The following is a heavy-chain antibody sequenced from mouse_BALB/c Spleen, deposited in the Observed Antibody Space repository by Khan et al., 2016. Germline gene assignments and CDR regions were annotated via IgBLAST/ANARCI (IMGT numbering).Heavy chain of an antibody. Sequence: EVQLQESGPGLVKPSQSLSLTCTVTGYSITSDYAWNWIRQFPGNKLEWMGYISYSGTHTYNPSLKSRISTTRNTSKNQFFLQLNSVTTEDTATDYCARWLEAMDYWGQGTSVTISS. J-gene: IGHJ4*01. CDR2: ISYSGTH. D-gene: IGHD2-2*01. V-gene: IGHV3-2*02. CDR1: GYSITSDYA. CDR3: ARWLEAMDY.